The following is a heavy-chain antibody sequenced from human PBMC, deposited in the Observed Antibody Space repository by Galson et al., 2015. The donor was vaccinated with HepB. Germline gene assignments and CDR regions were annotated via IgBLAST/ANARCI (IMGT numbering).Heavy chain of an antibody. Sequence: SVKVSCKVSGYTLTELSMHWVRQAPGQGLEWMGGIIPIFGTANYAQKFQGRVTITADKSTSTAYMELSSLRSEDTAVYYCARDRKRSVHYDFWSGQDWYFDLWGRGTLVTVSS. V-gene: IGHV1-69*06. CDR2: IIPIFGTA. D-gene: IGHD3-3*01. CDR3: ARDRKRSVHYDFWSGQDWYFDL. CDR1: GYTLTELS. J-gene: IGHJ2*01.